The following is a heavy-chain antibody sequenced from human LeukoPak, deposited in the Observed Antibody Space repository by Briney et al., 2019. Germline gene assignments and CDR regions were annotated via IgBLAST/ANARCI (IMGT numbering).Heavy chain of an antibody. J-gene: IGHJ6*02. V-gene: IGHV3-48*02. Sequence: GGSLRLSCAASGFTLSSYSMNWVRQAPGKGLEWVSYISSSASTIYYADSVKGRFTISRDNAKNSLFLLMNSLRDEDTALYYCARARAYYYDMDVWGQGTTVTVSS. CDR2: ISSSASTI. CDR1: GFTLSSYS. CDR3: ARARAYYYDMDV.